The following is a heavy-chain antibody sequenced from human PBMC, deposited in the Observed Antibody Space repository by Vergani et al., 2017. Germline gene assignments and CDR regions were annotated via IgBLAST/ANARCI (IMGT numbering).Heavy chain of an antibody. CDR1: GFSLSTSVVG. Sequence: QITLKESGPTLVKPTQTLTLTCTFSGFSLSTSVVGVGWIRQPPGKALEWLALIYWDDDKRYSPSLKSRLTITKDTSKNQVVLTMTNMDPVDTATYYCAHRRDYYDSSANWFDPWGQGTLVTVSS. V-gene: IGHV2-5*02. D-gene: IGHD3-22*01. CDR2: IYWDDDK. J-gene: IGHJ5*02. CDR3: AHRRDYYDSSANWFDP.